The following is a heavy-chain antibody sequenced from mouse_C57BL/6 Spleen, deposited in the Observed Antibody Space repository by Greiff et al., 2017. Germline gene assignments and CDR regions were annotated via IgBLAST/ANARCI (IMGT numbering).Heavy chain of an antibody. V-gene: IGHV10-1*01. Sequence: EVKLVESGGGLVQPKGSLKLSCAASGFSFNTYAMNWVRQAPGKGLEWVARIRSKSNNYATYYADSVKDRFTISRDDSESMLYLQMNNLKTEDTAMYYCVRHAYSYWYFDVWGTGTTVTVSS. D-gene: IGHD2-12*01. J-gene: IGHJ1*03. CDR1: GFSFNTYA. CDR2: IRSKSNNYAT. CDR3: VRHAYSYWYFDV.